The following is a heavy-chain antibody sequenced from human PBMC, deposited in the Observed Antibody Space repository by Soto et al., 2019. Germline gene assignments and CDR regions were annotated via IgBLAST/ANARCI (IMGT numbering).Heavy chain of an antibody. CDR1: GFSFSVYG. Sequence: QVQLVESGGDVVQPGRSLRLSCAASGFSFSVYGMHWVRQAPGKGLEWVAVISYDGTKKYYADSVEGRFTISRDNSKKPLELQMNRLRRDDTAVYYCAKEWALGLSVAARRGAMDVWGQGTTVTVSS. CDR3: AKEWALGLSVAARRGAMDV. CDR2: ISYDGTKK. J-gene: IGHJ6*02. D-gene: IGHD6-19*01. V-gene: IGHV3-30*18.